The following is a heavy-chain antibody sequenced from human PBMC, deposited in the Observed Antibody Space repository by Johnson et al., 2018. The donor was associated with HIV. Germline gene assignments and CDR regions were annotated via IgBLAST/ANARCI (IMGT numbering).Heavy chain of an antibody. Sequence: VQLVESGGGLVQPGGSLRLSCAASGFLFRHNWMTWVRQAPGKGLEWVATIKPDGSETYYVDSLKGRFSISRDNAKNSLYLQMNSLRAEDTAVYYCAREVHYDSSDYYERYAFDVWGQGTTVIVSS. CDR1: GFLFRHNW. D-gene: IGHD3-22*01. CDR2: IKPDGSET. CDR3: AREVHYDSSDYYERYAFDV. V-gene: IGHV3-7*05. J-gene: IGHJ3*01.